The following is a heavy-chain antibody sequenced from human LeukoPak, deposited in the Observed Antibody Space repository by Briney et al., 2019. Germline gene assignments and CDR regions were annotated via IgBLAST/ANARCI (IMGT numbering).Heavy chain of an antibody. J-gene: IGHJ4*01. V-gene: IGHV3-23*01. CDR1: GFTFRSNA. D-gene: IGHD2-8*01. CDR2: VSGSGGST. Sequence: PGGSLRLSCAASGFTFRSNAMSWVRQAPGTGLEWVSAVSGSGGSTYYADSVKGRFTISRDNSINTLYLQMNSLRAEDTAVYYCAKYYVTNGRPRAGFDYWGQGTLVTVSS. CDR3: AKYYVTNGRPRAGFDY.